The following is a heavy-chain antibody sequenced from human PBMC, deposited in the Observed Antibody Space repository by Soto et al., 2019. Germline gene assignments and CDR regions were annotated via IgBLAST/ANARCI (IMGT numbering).Heavy chain of an antibody. D-gene: IGHD4-4*01. J-gene: IGHJ6*02. Sequence: QVQLVQSGAEVKKPGASVKVSCKASGYTFTSYGISWVRQAPGQGLEWMGWISAYNGNTNYAQKLQGRVTMTTDTSTSTDYMELRSLRSDDTAVYYWARWVMPTVTTTREKYGMDVWGQGTTVTVSS. CDR3: ARWVMPTVTTTREKYGMDV. CDR1: GYTFTSYG. CDR2: ISAYNGNT. V-gene: IGHV1-18*01.